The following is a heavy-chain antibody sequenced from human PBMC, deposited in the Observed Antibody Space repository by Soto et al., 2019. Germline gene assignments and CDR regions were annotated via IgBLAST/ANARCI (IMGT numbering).Heavy chain of an antibody. Sequence: PGESLKISCKGSGYSFTSYWIGWVRQMPGKGLEWMGIIYPGDSDTRYSPSFQGQVTISADKSISTAYLQWSSLKASDTAMYYCARPTWPPKYCSSTSCYGYFDYWGQGTLVTVSS. CDR3: ARPTWPPKYCSSTSCYGYFDY. CDR2: IYPGDSDT. CDR1: GYSFTSYW. J-gene: IGHJ4*02. V-gene: IGHV5-51*01. D-gene: IGHD2-2*01.